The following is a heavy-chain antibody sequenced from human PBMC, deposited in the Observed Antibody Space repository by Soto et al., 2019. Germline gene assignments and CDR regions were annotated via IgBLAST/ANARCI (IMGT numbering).Heavy chain of an antibody. CDR1: GGSVTSDEDY. CDR3: ATESGSTYGYFDH. V-gene: IGHV4-30-4*01. J-gene: IGHJ4*02. CDR2: ISNSGST. Sequence: SETLSLTCTVSGGSVTSDEDYWTWIRQSPGKGLEWIGYISNSGSTGYNPSLKTRLSTSVDRSKNQFTLRLTSVTAADTAVYFCATESGSTYGYFDHWGQGTQVTVSS. D-gene: IGHD5-18*01.